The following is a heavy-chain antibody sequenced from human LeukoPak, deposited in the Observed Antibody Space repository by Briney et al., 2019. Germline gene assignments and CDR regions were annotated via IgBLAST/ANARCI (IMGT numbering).Heavy chain of an antibody. V-gene: IGHV3-7*01. CDR1: GFTFSKYD. CDR3: ASGHIAAGYYFDY. D-gene: IGHD6-13*01. J-gene: IGHJ4*02. CDR2: IKQDGSEK. Sequence: GGSLRLSCAASGFTFSKYDMHWVRQAPGKGLEWVANIKQDGSEKYYVDSVKGRFTFSRDNAKNSLYLQMNSLRAEDTAVYYCASGHIAAGYYFDYWGQGTLVTVSS.